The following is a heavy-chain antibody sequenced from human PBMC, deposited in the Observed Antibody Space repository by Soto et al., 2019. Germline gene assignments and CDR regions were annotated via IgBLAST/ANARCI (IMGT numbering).Heavy chain of an antibody. Sequence: QVQLVQSGAELKKPGSSVRVSCKASGGTFSSLALSWVRQAPGQGLEWMGGIIPMSGATFYAPTFQGRVSVIADASSTTVYMDLGSLRSDDTALYYCARGFPYCSGGSCFLFEPWGQGAVVSVS. D-gene: IGHD2-15*01. V-gene: IGHV1-69*01. CDR1: GGTFSSLA. J-gene: IGHJ5*02. CDR3: ARGFPYCSGGSCFLFEP. CDR2: IIPMSGAT.